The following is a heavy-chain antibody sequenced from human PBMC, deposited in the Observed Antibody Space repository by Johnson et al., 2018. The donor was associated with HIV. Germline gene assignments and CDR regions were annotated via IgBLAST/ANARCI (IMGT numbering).Heavy chain of an antibody. CDR2: IRYDGSNK. CDR3: AGLPDAFDI. Sequence: QVQLVESGGGLVQPGRSLRLSCAASGFTFDDYAMHWVRQAPGKGLEWVAFIRYDGSNKYYADSVKGRFTISRDNSKNTLYLQMNSLRAEDTAVYYCAGLPDAFDIWGQGTMVTVSS. V-gene: IGHV3-30*02. D-gene: IGHD5-12*01. CDR1: GFTFDDYA. J-gene: IGHJ3*02.